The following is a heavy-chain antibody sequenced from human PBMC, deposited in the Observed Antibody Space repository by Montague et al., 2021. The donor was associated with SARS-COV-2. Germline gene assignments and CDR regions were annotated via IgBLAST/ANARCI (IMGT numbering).Heavy chain of an antibody. CDR1: GFIFDDYG. J-gene: IGHJ4*02. Sequence: SLRLSCAASGFIFDDYGMSWVRQVPGRGLEWVSGITRNGETTGYADSVKGRVTISRDNAKNSLSLQMNSLRVEGTALYYCTRGFRGGPFDCWGQGTPVTVSS. CDR3: TRGFRGGPFDC. CDR2: ITRNGETT. V-gene: IGHV3-20*04. D-gene: IGHD3-10*01.